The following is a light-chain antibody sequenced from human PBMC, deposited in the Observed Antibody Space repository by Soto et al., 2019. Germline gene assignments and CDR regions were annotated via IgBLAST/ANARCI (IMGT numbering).Light chain of an antibody. CDR3: SSYTTTSTLV. Sequence: QSALTQPASVSGSPGQSITFSCTGTSSDLGGYNYVSWYQQHPGKAPKLVIYDVSNRPSGVSNRFSGSKSGNTASLTISGLQADDEADYYCSSYTTTSTLVFGGGTKLTFL. CDR1: SSDLGGYNY. V-gene: IGLV2-14*01. CDR2: DVS. J-gene: IGLJ2*01.